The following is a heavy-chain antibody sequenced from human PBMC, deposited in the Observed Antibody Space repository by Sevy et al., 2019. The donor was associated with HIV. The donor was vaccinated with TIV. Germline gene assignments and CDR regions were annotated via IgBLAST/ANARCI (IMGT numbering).Heavy chain of an antibody. J-gene: IGHJ4*02. CDR2: ISGSSSNI. CDR3: VRWTGPGSFLFDY. V-gene: IGHV3-48*01. Sequence: GGSLRLSCAASGFSFSDYSLSWVRQTPEKGLEWLSLISGSSSNIHYADSVKGRFTISRDNCKNSLCLQMNSLRVEDTAMYDCVRWTGPGSFLFDYWGQGTLVTVSS. CDR1: GFSFSDYS.